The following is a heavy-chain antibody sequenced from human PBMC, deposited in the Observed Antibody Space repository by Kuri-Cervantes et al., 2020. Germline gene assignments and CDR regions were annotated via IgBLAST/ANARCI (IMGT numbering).Heavy chain of an antibody. V-gene: IGHV3-48*02. Sequence: GESLKISCAASGFTFRSYTMNWVRQAPGKGLEWVASISPSSSTTYYADSVRGRFTISRDNAKNSLYLQMNGLRDEDTALYYCARDYPGLSSSWLGYWGQGTLVTVSS. CDR3: ARDYPGLSSSWLGY. CDR1: GFTFRSYT. D-gene: IGHD6-13*01. J-gene: IGHJ4*02. CDR2: ISPSSSTT.